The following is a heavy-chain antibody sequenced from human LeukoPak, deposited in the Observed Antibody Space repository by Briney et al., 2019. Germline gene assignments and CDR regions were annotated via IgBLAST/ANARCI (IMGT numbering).Heavy chain of an antibody. CDR2: IYYSGST. V-gene: IGHV4-59*01. J-gene: IGHJ5*02. CDR3: ARDQYSYGYGDWFDP. Sequence: PSETLSLTCTVSGGSISSYYWSWIRQPPGKGLEWIGYIYYSGSTNYIPSLKSRVTISVDTSRNQFSLKLSSVTAADTAVYYCARDQYSYGYGDWFDPWGQGTLVTVSS. D-gene: IGHD5-18*01. CDR1: GGSISSYY.